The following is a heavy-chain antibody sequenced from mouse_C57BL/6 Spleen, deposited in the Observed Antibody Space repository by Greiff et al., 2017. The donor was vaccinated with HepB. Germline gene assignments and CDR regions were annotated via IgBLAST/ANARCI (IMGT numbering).Heavy chain of an antibody. CDR1: GYTFTSYW. CDR2: IDPSDSYT. D-gene: IGHD2-10*01. J-gene: IGHJ3*01. CDR3: ARAYYGNYSWFAY. V-gene: IGHV1-69*01. Sequence: VQLQESGAELVMPGASVKLSCKASGYTFTSYWMHWVKQRPGQGLEWIGEIDPSDSYTNYNQKFKGKSTLTVDKSSSTAYMQLSSLTSEDSAVYYCARAYYGNYSWFAYWGQGTLVTVSA.